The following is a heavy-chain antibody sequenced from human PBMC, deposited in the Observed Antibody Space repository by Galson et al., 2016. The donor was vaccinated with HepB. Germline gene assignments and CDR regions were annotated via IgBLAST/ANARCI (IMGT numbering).Heavy chain of an antibody. CDR2: ISSSGGTI. Sequence: SLRLSCAASGFTFSSYSMAWVRQAPGKGLEWISYISSSGGTIYYADSVKGRFTISRDNAKNSLYLQMNSLRDEDTAVYYCARGRRVGHCSGTSCRNWFDPWGQGAPVTVSS. V-gene: IGHV3-48*02. J-gene: IGHJ5*02. D-gene: IGHD2-2*01. CDR1: GFTFSSYS. CDR3: ARGRRVGHCSGTSCRNWFDP.